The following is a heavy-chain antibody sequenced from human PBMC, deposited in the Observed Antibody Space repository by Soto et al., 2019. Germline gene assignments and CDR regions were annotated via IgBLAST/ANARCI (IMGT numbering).Heavy chain of an antibody. V-gene: IGHV3-21*01. CDR2: ISTTSSYI. CDR1: GFTFSSYT. Sequence: GGSLRLSCAASGFTFSSYTMHWVRQAPGKGLEWVSSISTTSSYIFYADSMKGRFTISRDNAKNSLYLQMNSLRAEDTAVYYCARDRGHYDLWSRSLNCSDSWGQGTLVT. J-gene: IGHJ5*01. CDR3: ARDRGHYDLWSRSLNCSDS. D-gene: IGHD3-3*01.